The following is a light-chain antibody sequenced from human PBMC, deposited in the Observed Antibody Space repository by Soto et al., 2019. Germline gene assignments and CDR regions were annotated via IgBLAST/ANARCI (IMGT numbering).Light chain of an antibody. Sequence: SVLTQPRSVSGSPGQSVTISCTGTSSDVVGYNYVSWYQQHPGKAPKLMIYDVSKRPSGVPDRFSGSKSGNTASLTISGLQAEDEADYYCCSYAGSYTYNYVFGTGTKVTVL. CDR2: DVS. CDR3: CSYAGSYTYNYV. J-gene: IGLJ1*01. CDR1: SSDVVGYNY. V-gene: IGLV2-11*01.